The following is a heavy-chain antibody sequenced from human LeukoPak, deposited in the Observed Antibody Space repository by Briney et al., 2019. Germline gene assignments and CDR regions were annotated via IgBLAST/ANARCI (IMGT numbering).Heavy chain of an antibody. CDR1: GGSISSYY. CDR2: IYYSGST. J-gene: IGHJ6*03. V-gene: IGHV4-59*01. D-gene: IGHD5-12*01. CDR3: ARAQYSGYVSKGPSDYYYYYMDV. Sequence: PSETLSLTCTVSGGSISSYYWSWIRQPPGKGLEWIGYIYYSGSTNYNPSLKSRVTISVDTSKNQFSLKLSSVTAADTAVYYCARAQYSGYVSKGPSDYYYYYMDVWGKGTTVTISS.